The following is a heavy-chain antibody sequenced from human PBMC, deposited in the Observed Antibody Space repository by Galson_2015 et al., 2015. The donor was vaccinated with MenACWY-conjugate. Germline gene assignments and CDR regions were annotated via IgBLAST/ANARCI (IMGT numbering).Heavy chain of an antibody. CDR3: ARYSSLYDYFDS. CDR2: IRVSNGDT. D-gene: IGHD6-19*01. CDR1: GYTFISYG. J-gene: IGHJ4*02. V-gene: IGHV1-18*01. Sequence: SVKVSRKASGYTFISYGITWVRQAPGQGLEWMGRIRVSNGDTKFAQSFRDRVSMIADTSTDTAYMELRNLRSDDTALYYCARYSSLYDYFDSWGQGTLVTVSS.